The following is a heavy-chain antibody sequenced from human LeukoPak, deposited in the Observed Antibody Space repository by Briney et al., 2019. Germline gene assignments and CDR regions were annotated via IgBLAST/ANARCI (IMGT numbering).Heavy chain of an antibody. CDR1: GYTLAQLA. CDR3: ATQARGYFYY. Sequence: ASVKASCKVSGYTLAQLAIHCVRQAPGKGLEWMGGFDPEDGETVYAQRFQDRVTMTEDTSTDKANMELTSLASEDTAVYYCATQARGYFYYWGQGTLVTVSS. CDR2: FDPEDGET. V-gene: IGHV1-24*01. J-gene: IGHJ4*02.